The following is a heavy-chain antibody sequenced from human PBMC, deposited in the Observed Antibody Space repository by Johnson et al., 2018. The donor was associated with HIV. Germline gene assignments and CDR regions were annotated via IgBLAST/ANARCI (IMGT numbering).Heavy chain of an antibody. V-gene: IGHV3-53*01. CDR2: IYSGGST. CDR1: GFTVSSNY. D-gene: IGHD2-2*01. Sequence: MQLVESGGGLIQPGGSLRLSCAASGFTVSSNYMSWVRQAPGKGLEWVSVIYSGGSTYYADSVQGRFTISRDNSKSTLYLKMNSLRAEDTALYYCARDIVVVPAAGSSSSSAFDIWGQGTMVTVSS. J-gene: IGHJ3*02. CDR3: ARDIVVVPAAGSSSSSAFDI.